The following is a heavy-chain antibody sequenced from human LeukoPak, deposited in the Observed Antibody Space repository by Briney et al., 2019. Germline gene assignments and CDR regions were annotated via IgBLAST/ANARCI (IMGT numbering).Heavy chain of an antibody. V-gene: IGHV1-2*02. CDR3: ARDQKELEPWDFDY. J-gene: IGHJ4*02. Sequence: ASVKVSCNASGYTFTGYYMHWVRQAPGQGLEWMGWINPNSGGTNYAQKFQGRVTMTRDTSISTAYMELSRLRSDDTAVYYCARDQKELEPWDFDYWGQGTLVTVSS. CDR1: GYTFTGYY. D-gene: IGHD1-1*01. CDR2: INPNSGGT.